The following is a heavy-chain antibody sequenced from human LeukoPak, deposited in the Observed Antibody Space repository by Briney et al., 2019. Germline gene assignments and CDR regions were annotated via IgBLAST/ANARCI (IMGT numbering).Heavy chain of an antibody. CDR1: GFTFSSYS. Sequence: GGSLRFSCAASGFTFSSYSMNWVRQAPGKGLEWVSSISSSSSYIYYADSVKGRFTISRDNAKNSVYLQMNSLRAEDTAVYYCARDPVATITPFDYWGQGTLVTVSS. CDR2: ISSSSSYI. V-gene: IGHV3-21*01. D-gene: IGHD5-12*01. CDR3: ARDPVATITPFDY. J-gene: IGHJ4*02.